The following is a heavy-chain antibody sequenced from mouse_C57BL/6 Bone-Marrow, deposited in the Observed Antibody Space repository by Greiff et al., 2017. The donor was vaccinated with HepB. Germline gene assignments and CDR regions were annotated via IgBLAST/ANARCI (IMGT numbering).Heavy chain of an antibody. CDR3: ARGALYYYGSSLAY. D-gene: IGHD1-1*01. V-gene: IGHV5-4*03. J-gene: IGHJ3*01. CDR1: GFTFSSYA. CDR2: ISDGGSYT. Sequence: EVMLVESGGGLVKPGGSLKLSCAASGFTFSSYAMSWVRQTPEKRLEWVATISDGGSYTYYPDNVKGRFTISRDNAKTNLYLQMSHLKSEDTAMYYCARGALYYYGSSLAYWGQGTLVTVSA.